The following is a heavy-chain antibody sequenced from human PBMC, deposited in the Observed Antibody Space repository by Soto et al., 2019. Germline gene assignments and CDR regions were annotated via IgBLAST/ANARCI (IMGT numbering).Heavy chain of an antibody. CDR3: AREVGHGWFDP. CDR1: GFSVSSSH. CDR2: IYSGGAT. J-gene: IGHJ5*02. Sequence: GGSLRLSCAASGFSVSSSHMIWVRQAPGKGLEWVSVIYSGGATYYAVSVKGRFTISRHNSKNTLYLQMNSLRAEDTAVYYCAREVGHGWFDPWGQGTLVTVSS. V-gene: IGHV3-53*04.